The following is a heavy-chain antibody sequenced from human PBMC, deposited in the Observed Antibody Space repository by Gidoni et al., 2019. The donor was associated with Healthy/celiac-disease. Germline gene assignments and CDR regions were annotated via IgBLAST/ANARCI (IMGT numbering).Heavy chain of an antibody. Sequence: FTSDGMSRVPQAPGQGLEWMGLISAYNGNTNYAQQLQGRVTMTTDTSTSTAYMELRSLRSDDTAVYYCARARVGAIDYWGQVTLVTVSS. CDR2: ISAYNGNT. CDR3: ARARVGAIDY. CDR1: FTSDG. V-gene: IGHV1-18*01. D-gene: IGHD1-26*01. J-gene: IGHJ4*02.